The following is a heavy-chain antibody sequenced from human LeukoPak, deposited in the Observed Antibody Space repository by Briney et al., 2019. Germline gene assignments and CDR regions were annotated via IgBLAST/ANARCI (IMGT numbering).Heavy chain of an antibody. CDR3: ARAIVVVPAAPLGWFDP. CDR2: IYHSGST. V-gene: IGHV4-4*02. D-gene: IGHD2-2*01. J-gene: IGHJ5*02. Sequence: SETLSLTCAVSGGSISSSNWWSWVRQPPGKGLEWIGEIYHSGSTNYNPSLKSRVTISVDKSKNQFSLKLSSVTAADTAVYYCARAIVVVPAAPLGWFDPWGQGTLVTVSS. CDR1: GGSISSSNW.